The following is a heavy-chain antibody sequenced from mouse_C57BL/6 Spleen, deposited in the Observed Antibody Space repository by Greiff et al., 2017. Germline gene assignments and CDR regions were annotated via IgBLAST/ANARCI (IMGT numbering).Heavy chain of an antibody. J-gene: IGHJ4*01. CDR2: ISSGSSTI. V-gene: IGHV5-17*01. CDR3: ARPMITTYAMDY. Sequence: EVMLVESGGGLVKPGGSLKLSCAASGFTFSDYGMHWVRQAPEKGLEWVAYISSGSSTIYYADTVKGRFTISRDNAKNTLFLQMTSLRSEDTAMYYCARPMITTYAMDYWGQGTSGTVSS. CDR1: GFTFSDYG. D-gene: IGHD2-4*01.